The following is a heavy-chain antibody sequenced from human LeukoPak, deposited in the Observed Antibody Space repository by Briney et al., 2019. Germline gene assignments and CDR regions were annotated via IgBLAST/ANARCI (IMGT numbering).Heavy chain of an antibody. CDR2: IYYSGST. CDR1: GGSISSYY. D-gene: IGHD1-26*01. Sequence: PSETLSLTCTVSGGSISSYYWSWIRQPPGKGLEWIGYIYYSGSTNYNPSLKSRVTISVDTSKNQFSLKLSSVTAADTAVYYCAKGSRPYSGSYRSFDYWGQGTLVTVSS. J-gene: IGHJ4*02. V-gene: IGHV4-59*01. CDR3: AKGSRPYSGSYRSFDY.